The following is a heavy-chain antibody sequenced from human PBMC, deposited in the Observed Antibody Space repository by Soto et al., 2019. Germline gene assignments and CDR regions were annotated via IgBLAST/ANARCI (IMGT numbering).Heavy chain of an antibody. CDR1: GGSISSYY. Sequence: QVQLQESGPGLVKPSETLSLTCTVSGGSISSYYWSWIRQPPGKGLEWIGYIYYSGSTNYNPSLKRRVTLSVDTSKNQVSLKLSSVTAADTAVYYCARGGRYSGYVYDYWGQGTLVTVSS. J-gene: IGHJ4*02. D-gene: IGHD5-12*01. CDR3: ARGGRYSGYVYDY. V-gene: IGHV4-59*01. CDR2: IYYSGST.